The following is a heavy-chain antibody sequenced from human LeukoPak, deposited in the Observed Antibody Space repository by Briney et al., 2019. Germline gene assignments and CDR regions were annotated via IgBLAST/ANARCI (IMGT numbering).Heavy chain of an antibody. CDR3: ARDREGIAARRYYFDY. D-gene: IGHD6-6*01. CDR1: GGSISSYY. J-gene: IGHJ4*02. V-gene: IGHV4-4*07. CDR2: IYTSGST. Sequence: SETLSLTCTVSGGSISSYYWSWIRQPAGKGLEWIGLIYTSGSTNYYPSLKRRVTTSLDTSKNQFSLKLSSVTAADTAVYYCARDREGIAARRYYFDYWGQGTLVTVSS.